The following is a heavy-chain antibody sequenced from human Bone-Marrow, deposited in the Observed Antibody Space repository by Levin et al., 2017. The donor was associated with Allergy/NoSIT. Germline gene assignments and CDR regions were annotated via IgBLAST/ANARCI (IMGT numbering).Heavy chain of an antibody. CDR2: IYSGGGT. CDR1: GFPVSNNY. V-gene: IGHV3-66*04. D-gene: IGHD3-10*01. J-gene: IGHJ4*02. Sequence: LSLTCAVSGFPVSNNYMSWVRQAPGKGLEWVSIIYSGGGTFYADSVKARFTISRDNSKNTVYLQMNSLRAEDTAVYYCARLDFNYGSYYWGQGTLVTVSS. CDR3: ARLDFNYGSYY.